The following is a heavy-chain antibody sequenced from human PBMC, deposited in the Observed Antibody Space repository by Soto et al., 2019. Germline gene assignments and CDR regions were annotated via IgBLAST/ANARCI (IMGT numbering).Heavy chain of an antibody. CDR3: AKWPVGASRNWFDP. Sequence: GSLKISCKGSGYSFTSNWIGWVRQMPGKGLEWMGIIHPGDSSTRYSPSFQGQVTISADKSISTAYLQWSSLKASDTAMYYCAKWPVGASRNWFDPWGQGTLVTVYS. CDR1: GYSFTSNW. J-gene: IGHJ5*02. D-gene: IGHD1-26*01. CDR2: IHPGDSST. V-gene: IGHV5-51*01.